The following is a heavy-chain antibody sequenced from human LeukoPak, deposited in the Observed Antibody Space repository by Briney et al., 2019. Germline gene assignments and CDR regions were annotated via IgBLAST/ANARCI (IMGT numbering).Heavy chain of an antibody. J-gene: IGHJ6*03. CDR3: AREIVAGRGYYYYHMDV. D-gene: IGHD3-22*01. CDR1: GYTFSSNG. CDR2: ISAHNGDT. V-gene: IGHV1-18*01. Sequence: ALVKVSCKASGYTFSSNGIYWVRQAPGQGLEWMGWISAHNGDTNYAQKFQGRVSMTADTSTSTAHMELRSLRSDDTAVYYCAREIVAGRGYYYYHMDVWGSGTTVTVSS.